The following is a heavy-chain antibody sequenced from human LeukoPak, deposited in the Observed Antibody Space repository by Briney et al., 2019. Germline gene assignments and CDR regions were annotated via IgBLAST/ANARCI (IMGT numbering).Heavy chain of an antibody. J-gene: IGHJ4*02. CDR2: IYYSGTT. Sequence: PETLSLTCTVSGGSISSYYWSWIRQPPGKGLEWIGYIYYSGTTNYNPSLKSRVTISVDTSKNQFSLKLSSATAADTAVYYCARDHSGPSYYFDYWGQGTLVTVSS. CDR3: ARDHSGPSYYFDY. CDR1: GGSISSYY. D-gene: IGHD6-19*01. V-gene: IGHV4-59*01.